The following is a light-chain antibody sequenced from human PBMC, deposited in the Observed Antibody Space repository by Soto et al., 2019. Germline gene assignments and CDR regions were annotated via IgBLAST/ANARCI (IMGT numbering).Light chain of an antibody. V-gene: IGLV1-44*01. Sequence: QSVLTQPPSASGTPGQRVTISCSGSSSNIGGNTVNWYQKVPVAAPKLIIFSNTQRPSGVPDRYSGSKSGTSASLAIGGLQSEDEADYYCSTWDASLNGPLFGGGTKVTVL. CDR2: SNT. CDR3: STWDASLNGPL. J-gene: IGLJ2*01. CDR1: SSNIGGNT.